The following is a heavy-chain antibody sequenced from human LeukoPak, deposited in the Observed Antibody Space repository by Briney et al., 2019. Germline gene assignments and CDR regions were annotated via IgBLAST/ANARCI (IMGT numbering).Heavy chain of an antibody. V-gene: IGHV1-2*06. CDR3: AREEYSSSLGLGY. J-gene: IGHJ4*02. CDR2: INPNSGGT. D-gene: IGHD6-6*01. Sequence: ASVKVSCKASGYTFTTYPINWVRQAPGQGLEWMGRINPNSGGTNYAQKFQGRVTMTRDTSISTAYMELSRLRSDDTAVYYCAREEYSSSLGLGYWGQGTLVTVSS. CDR1: GYTFTTYP.